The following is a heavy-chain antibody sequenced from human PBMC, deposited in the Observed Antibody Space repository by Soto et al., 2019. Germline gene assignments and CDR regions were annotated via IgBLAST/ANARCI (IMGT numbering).Heavy chain of an antibody. CDR2: IYHSGST. J-gene: IGHJ2*01. CDR1: GGSISSSNW. CDR3: ARVVAAATRAVWYFDL. D-gene: IGHD6-13*01. Sequence: QVQLQESGPGLVKPSGTLSLTCAVSGGSISSSNWWSWGRQPPGKGLEWIGEIYHSGSTNYNPSLKSRVTISVDKSKNQFSLKLSSVTAADTAVYYCARVVAAATRAVWYFDLWGRGTLVTVSS. V-gene: IGHV4-4*02.